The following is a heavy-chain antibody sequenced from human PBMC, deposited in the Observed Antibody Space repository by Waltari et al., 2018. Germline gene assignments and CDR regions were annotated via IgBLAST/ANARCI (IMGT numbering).Heavy chain of an antibody. CDR1: GYPFNNSG. Sequence: QVEEFGGGVVQPGVSLRLSCVASGYPFNNSGMHWVRQAPGKGLEWLAVISSDGSGKYYADSVKGRFTMSRDNSKNTVYLQMNSLRPEDTAVYYCAKAGGIHNYPLDPWGQGTLVTVSS. D-gene: IGHD1-26*01. CDR3: AKAGGIHNYPLDP. CDR2: ISSDGSGK. V-gene: IGHV3-30*18. J-gene: IGHJ5*02.